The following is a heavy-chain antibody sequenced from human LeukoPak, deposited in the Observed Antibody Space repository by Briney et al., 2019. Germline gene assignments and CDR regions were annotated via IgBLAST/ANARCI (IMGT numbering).Heavy chain of an antibody. CDR2: MNPKSGNT. CDR1: GYTFTSYD. Sequence: ASVKVSCKASGYTFTSYDINWVRQATGQGPEWMGWMNPKSGNTGYAQKLQGRVTMTTDTSTSTAYMELRSLRSDDTAVYYCARDTVTMIRGGHTEIDYWGQGTLVTVSS. V-gene: IGHV1-8*01. D-gene: IGHD3-10*01. CDR3: ARDTVTMIRGGHTEIDY. J-gene: IGHJ4*02.